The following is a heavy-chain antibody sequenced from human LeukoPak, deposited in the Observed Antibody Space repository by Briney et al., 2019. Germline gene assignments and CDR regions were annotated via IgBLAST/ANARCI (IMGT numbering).Heavy chain of an antibody. Sequence: GGSVRLSCAASGFTFDDYGMSWVRQAPGKGLEWVSGINWNGDSTGYADSVKGRFTISRANARNSLYLQMNSLRAEDTALYYCAREAGYSYNFYFVYWGQGTLVTVSS. J-gene: IGHJ4*02. D-gene: IGHD5-18*01. CDR1: GFTFDDYG. CDR2: INWNGDST. CDR3: AREAGYSYNFYFVY. V-gene: IGHV3-20*04.